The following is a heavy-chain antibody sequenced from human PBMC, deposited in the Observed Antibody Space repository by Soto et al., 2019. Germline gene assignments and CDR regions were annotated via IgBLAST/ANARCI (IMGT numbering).Heavy chain of an antibody. Sequence: QVQLQESGPGLVKPSETLSLTCTVSGGSISSYYCSWIRQPPGKGLEWIGYIYYSGSTNYNPSLKSRVTISVDTSKNQFSLKLSSVTAADTAVYYCARRYGYSFDYWGQGTLVTVSS. J-gene: IGHJ4*02. V-gene: IGHV4-59*08. CDR2: IYYSGST. CDR3: ARRYGYSFDY. D-gene: IGHD1-1*01. CDR1: GGSISSYY.